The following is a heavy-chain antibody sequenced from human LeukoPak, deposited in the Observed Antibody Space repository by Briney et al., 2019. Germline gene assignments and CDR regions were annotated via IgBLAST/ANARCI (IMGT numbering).Heavy chain of an antibody. CDR1: GGSISSSNW. Sequence: SETLSLTRAVSGGSISSSNWWSGVRQPPGKGLEWIGEIYHSGSTNYNPSLKSRVTISVDKSKNQFSLKLSSVTAADTAVYYCASGGYSSGWPIFDYWGQGTLVTVSS. CDR3: ASGGYSSGWPIFDY. CDR2: IYHSGST. J-gene: IGHJ4*02. V-gene: IGHV4-4*02. D-gene: IGHD6-19*01.